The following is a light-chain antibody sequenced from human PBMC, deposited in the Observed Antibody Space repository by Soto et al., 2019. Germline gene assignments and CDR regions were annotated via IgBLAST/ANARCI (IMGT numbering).Light chain of an antibody. CDR3: QQGHDWPLT. CDR1: QSISGE. J-gene: IGKJ2*01. V-gene: IGKV3-15*01. Sequence: EIVMTQSPATLSVSPRERATLSCRASQSISGELAWYQQRPGQPPRLLIYGVSTRATGVPDRFSGSGSGSDFTLTISGRLSEDFAVYYCQQGHDWPLTFGQGTRLDI. CDR2: GVS.